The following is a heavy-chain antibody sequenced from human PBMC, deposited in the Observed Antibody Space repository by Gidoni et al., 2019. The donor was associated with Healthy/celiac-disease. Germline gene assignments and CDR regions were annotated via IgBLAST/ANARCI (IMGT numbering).Heavy chain of an antibody. CDR1: GFTCTSHA. D-gene: IGHD3-22*01. Sequence: EVHLFESGGGLVQSGGSLRLSCAASGFTCTSHAMSWVRQGQGKGLEWVSGTSGSGGGTYYEDSVKGRFTISRDNSKNTMYMQMNSLRAEDTAVYYCAKGYESSGHASYYFDYWGQGTLVTVSS. J-gene: IGHJ4*02. V-gene: IGHV3-23*01. CDR2: TSGSGGGT. CDR3: AKGYESSGHASYYFDY.